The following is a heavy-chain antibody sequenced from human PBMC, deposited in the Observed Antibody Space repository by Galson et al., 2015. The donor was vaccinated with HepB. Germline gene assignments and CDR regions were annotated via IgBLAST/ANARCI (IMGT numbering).Heavy chain of an antibody. J-gene: IGHJ4*02. D-gene: IGHD6-19*01. CDR2: ISYDGSNK. CDR1: GFTFSSYG. CDR3: AKDERHYSSGWDGSY. V-gene: IGHV3-30*18. Sequence: SLRLSCAASGFTFSSYGMHWVRQAPGKGLEWVAVISYDGSNKYYADSVKGRFTISRDDSKNTLYLQMNSLRAEDTAVYYCAKDERHYSSGWDGSYWGQGTLVTVSS.